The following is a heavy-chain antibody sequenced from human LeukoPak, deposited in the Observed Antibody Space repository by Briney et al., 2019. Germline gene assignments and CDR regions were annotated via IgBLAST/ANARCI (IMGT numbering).Heavy chain of an antibody. V-gene: IGHV4-39*01. CDR3: ARHSAVTTFALHY. D-gene: IGHD4-11*01. CDR2: IYYSGST. J-gene: IGHJ4*02. CDR1: GGSISSSSYY. Sequence: SETLSLTCTVSGGSISSSSYYWGWIRQPPGKGLEWIGGIYYSGSTYYNPSLKSRVTISVDTSKNQFSLKLSSVTAADTAVYYCARHSAVTTFALHYWGQGTLVTVSA.